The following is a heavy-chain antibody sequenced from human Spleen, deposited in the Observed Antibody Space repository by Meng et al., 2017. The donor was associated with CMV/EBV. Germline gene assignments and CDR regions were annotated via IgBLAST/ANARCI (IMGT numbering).Heavy chain of an antibody. J-gene: IGHJ4*02. Sequence: GGSLRLSCAASGFTFSSYWMSWVRQAPGKGLEWVANIKQDGSETYYVDSVKGRFTISRDNAKNSLYLQMNSLRAEDTAVYYCARVLAYYDFWSAYYVGYFDYWGQGTLVTVSS. CDR3: ARVLAYYDFWSAYYVGYFDY. CDR2: IKQDGSET. V-gene: IGHV3-7*01. D-gene: IGHD3-3*01. CDR1: GFTFSSYW.